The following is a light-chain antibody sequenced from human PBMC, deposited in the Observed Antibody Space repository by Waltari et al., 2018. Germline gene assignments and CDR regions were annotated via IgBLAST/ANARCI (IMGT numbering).Light chain of an antibody. J-gene: IGKJ4*01. V-gene: IGKV1-33*01. CDR2: DAS. Sequence: DIQMTQSPSSLSASVGDRVTITCQASQDINNYLNWYQQKPGKAPKLLIYDASNLETGVPSRFSGSRSGTDFTFTISSLQPEDIATYYCQQYDNLPTFGGGTKVEIK. CDR1: QDINNY. CDR3: QQYDNLPT.